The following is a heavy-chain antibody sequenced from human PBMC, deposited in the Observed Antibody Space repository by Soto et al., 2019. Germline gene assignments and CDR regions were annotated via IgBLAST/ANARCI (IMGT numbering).Heavy chain of an antibody. V-gene: IGHV3-74*02. CDR2: INSDGSVS. D-gene: IGHD2-15*01. J-gene: IGHJ6*03. CDR1: GFTFSNYW. CDR3: ARGDCVGGTCYALAGSFYYYMDV. Sequence: EVQLVESGGGLVQPGGSLRLSCAASGFTFSNYWMYWVRQAPGKGLEWVSRINSDGSVSSYADSVKGRLTISRDNVKSTLYLQMESLRAEDTAVYYCARGDCVGGTCYALAGSFYYYMDVWGKGTTVTVFS.